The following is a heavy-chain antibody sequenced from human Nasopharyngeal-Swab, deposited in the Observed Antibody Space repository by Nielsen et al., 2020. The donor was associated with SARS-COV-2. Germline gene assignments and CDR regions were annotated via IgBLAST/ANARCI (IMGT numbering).Heavy chain of an antibody. D-gene: IGHD6-19*01. J-gene: IGHJ4*02. V-gene: IGHV1-69*13. CDR2: IIPIFGTA. CDR1: GGTFSSYA. Sequence: SVKVSCKASGGTFSSYAISWVRQAPGQGLEWMGGIIPIFGTANYAQKFQGRVTITADESTSTAYMELSSLRSEDTAVYYCARDHGLYSSGWLPSNYFDYWGQGTLVTVSS. CDR3: ARDHGLYSSGWLPSNYFDY.